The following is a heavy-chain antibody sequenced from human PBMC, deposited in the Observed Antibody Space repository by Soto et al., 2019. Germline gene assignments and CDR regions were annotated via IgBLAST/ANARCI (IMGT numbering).Heavy chain of an antibody. J-gene: IGHJ4*02. Sequence: QVLLVDSGGGVVQPGRSLRLSCAASGFSFSTYAMHWVRQAPGKGLEWVAVISYDGSNKYYADSVKGRFTISRDNSKNMLYMQMHSLRAEDTGVYYCTREDAYDSSGYHFNWFDYWGQGTMVTVSS. CDR3: TREDAYDSSGYHFNWFDY. CDR2: ISYDGSNK. V-gene: IGHV3-30-3*01. CDR1: GFSFSTYA. D-gene: IGHD3-22*01.